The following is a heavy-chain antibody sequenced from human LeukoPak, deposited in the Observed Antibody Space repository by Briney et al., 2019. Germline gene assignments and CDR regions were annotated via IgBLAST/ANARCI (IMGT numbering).Heavy chain of an antibody. J-gene: IGHJ4*02. CDR1: GFTFSSYS. Sequence: GGSLRLSCAASGFTFSSYSMNWVRQAPGKGLEWVSSISSSSSYIYYAGSVKGRFTISRDNAKNSLYLQMNSLRAEDTAVYYCARVPWLGGYCSSTSCYENYFDYWGQGTLVTVSS. V-gene: IGHV3-21*01. D-gene: IGHD2-2*01. CDR2: ISSSSSYI. CDR3: ARVPWLGGYCSSTSCYENYFDY.